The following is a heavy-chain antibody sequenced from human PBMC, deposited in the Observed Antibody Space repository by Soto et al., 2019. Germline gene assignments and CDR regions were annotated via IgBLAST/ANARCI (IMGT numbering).Heavy chain of an antibody. CDR3: ATSVGAIGYRFFNMDV. Sequence: SVKVSCKSSGGSFSSSAITWVRQAPGQGLEWMGRIIPMYGTTFYAQTFQGRVTITADESTSTVYMHLSSLKSEDTASYFCATSVGAIGYRFFNMDVWGQGTTVTVS. V-gene: IGHV1-69*13. CDR2: IIPMYGTT. D-gene: IGHD5-12*01. J-gene: IGHJ6*02. CDR1: GGSFSSSA.